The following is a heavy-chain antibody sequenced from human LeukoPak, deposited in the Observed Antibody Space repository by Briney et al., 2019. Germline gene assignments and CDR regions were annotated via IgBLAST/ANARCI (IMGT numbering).Heavy chain of an antibody. CDR1: GFTVSSNY. V-gene: IGHV3-53*01. Sequence: HPGGSLRLSCAASGFTVSSNYMSWVRQAPGKGLEGVSVIYSGGSTYYADSVTGRFTISRSNSKNTLYLQMNSLRAEDPAVYYCARVGMGYDSSGYYYEFDYWGQGTLVTVSS. CDR2: IYSGGST. J-gene: IGHJ4*02. CDR3: ARVGMGYDSSGYYYEFDY. D-gene: IGHD3-22*01.